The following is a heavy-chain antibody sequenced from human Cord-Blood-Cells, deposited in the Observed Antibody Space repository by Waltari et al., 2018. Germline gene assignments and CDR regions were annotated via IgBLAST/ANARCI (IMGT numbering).Heavy chain of an antibody. CDR1: GFTFSGSA. D-gene: IGHD4-17*01. CDR2: IRSKANSYAT. J-gene: IGHJ3*02. Sequence: EVQLVESGGGLVQPGGSLKLSCAASGFTFSGSAMHWVRQASGKGWEWVGRIRSKANSYATAYAASVKGRFTISRDDSKNTAYLQMNSLKTEDTAVYYCTSTTVINAFDIWGQGTMVTVSS. CDR3: TSTTVINAFDI. V-gene: IGHV3-73*02.